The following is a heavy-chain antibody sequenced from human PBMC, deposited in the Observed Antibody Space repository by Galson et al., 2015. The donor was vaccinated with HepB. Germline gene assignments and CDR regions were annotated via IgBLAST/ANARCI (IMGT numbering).Heavy chain of an antibody. Sequence: SCAASGYTFTSYYMHRVRQAPGQGLEWMGIINPSGGSTSYAQKFQGRVTMTRDTSTSTVYMELSSLRSEDTAVYYCATRSGAALSPMDYYYGMDVWGQGTTVTVSS. D-gene: IGHD3-10*01. CDR1: GYTFTSYY. CDR3: ATRSGAALSPMDYYYGMDV. CDR2: INPSGGST. V-gene: IGHV1-46*01. J-gene: IGHJ6*02.